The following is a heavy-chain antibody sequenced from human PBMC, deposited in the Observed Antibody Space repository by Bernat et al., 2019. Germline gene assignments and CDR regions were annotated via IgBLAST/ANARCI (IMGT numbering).Heavy chain of an antibody. V-gene: IGHV3-23*04. CDR3: AKGRFPGSGSYYNSFDY. Sequence: EVQLVESGGGLVQPGGSLRLSCAASGFTFSNYVMSWVRQAPGKGLDWVSLISDGRTYYADSVKGRFTISRDSSKNNLYLQMNNLRAEDTAVYFCAKGRFPGSGSYYNSFDYWGQGTLVTVSS. J-gene: IGHJ4*02. D-gene: IGHD3-10*01. CDR2: ISDGRT. CDR1: GFTFSNYV.